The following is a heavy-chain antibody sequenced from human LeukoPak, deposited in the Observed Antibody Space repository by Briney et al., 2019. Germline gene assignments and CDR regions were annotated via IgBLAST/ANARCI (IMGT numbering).Heavy chain of an antibody. Sequence: GRSLRLSCAASGFTFSSYWMSWVRQAPGKGLEWVAKIKEDGSENYYVDSVKGRFTISRDNTMKSLSLEMNSLRAEDTAVYYRARGGYSRFDNWGQGTLVTVSS. D-gene: IGHD4-11*01. CDR2: IKEDGSEN. J-gene: IGHJ4*02. CDR3: ARGGYSRFDN. CDR1: GFTFSSYW. V-gene: IGHV3-7*05.